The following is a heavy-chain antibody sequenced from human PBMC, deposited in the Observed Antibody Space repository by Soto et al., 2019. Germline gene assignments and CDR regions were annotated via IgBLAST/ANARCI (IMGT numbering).Heavy chain of an antibody. J-gene: IGHJ4*02. CDR3: ARGRYDSSGYYSVGSDY. CDR2: MNPNSGNT. V-gene: IGHV1-8*01. D-gene: IGHD3-22*01. CDR1: GYTFTSYD. Sequence: ASVKVSCKASGYTFTSYDINWVRQATGQGLEWMGWMNPNSGNTGYAQKFQGRVTMTRNTSISTAYMELSSLRSEDTAVYYCARGRYDSSGYYSVGSDYWGQGTLVTVS.